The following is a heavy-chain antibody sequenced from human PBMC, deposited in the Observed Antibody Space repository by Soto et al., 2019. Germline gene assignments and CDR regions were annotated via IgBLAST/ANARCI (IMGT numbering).Heavy chain of an antibody. V-gene: IGHV1-69*01. CDR3: ARTNPSLTYEDYYYYGMDV. CDR2: IIPIFGTA. CDR1: GGSFNRHT. Sequence: QVQLVQSGAEVGKPGSSVRVSCKASGGSFNRHTISWVRQAPGQGLEWMGGIIPIFGTANYAQKFQGRVTITADESTSTAYMELSSLRSEDTAVYYCARTNPSLTYEDYYYYGMDVWGQGTTVTVSS. D-gene: IGHD3-16*01. J-gene: IGHJ6*02.